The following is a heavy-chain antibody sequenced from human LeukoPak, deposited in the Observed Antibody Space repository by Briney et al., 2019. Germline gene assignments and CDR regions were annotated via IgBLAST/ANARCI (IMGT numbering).Heavy chain of an antibody. CDR1: GYTFTSYG. V-gene: IGHV1-18*01. Sequence: VASVKVSCKASGYTFTSYGISWVRQGPGQGLEWMGWISAYNGNTNYAHKLQRTVTITTDTTTSTAYMELRSLRSDDTAVYYCARVRYYDSSGYPRDYWGQGTLVTVSS. CDR3: ARVRYYDSSGYPRDY. CDR2: ISAYNGNT. J-gene: IGHJ4*02. D-gene: IGHD3-22*01.